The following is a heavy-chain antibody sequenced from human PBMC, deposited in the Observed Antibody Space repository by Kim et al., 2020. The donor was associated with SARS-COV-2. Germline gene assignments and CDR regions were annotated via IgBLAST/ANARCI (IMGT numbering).Heavy chain of an antibody. CDR3: ARDRFASTRTSDGMDV. J-gene: IGHJ6*02. Sequence: ASVKVSCKASGYTFTSYGISWVRQAPGQGLEWMGWISAYNGNTNYAQKLQGRVTMTTDTSTSTAYMGLRSLRSDDTAVYYCARDRFASTRTSDGMDVWGQGTTVTVSS. D-gene: IGHD3-10*01. V-gene: IGHV1-18*01. CDR1: GYTFTSYG. CDR2: ISAYNGNT.